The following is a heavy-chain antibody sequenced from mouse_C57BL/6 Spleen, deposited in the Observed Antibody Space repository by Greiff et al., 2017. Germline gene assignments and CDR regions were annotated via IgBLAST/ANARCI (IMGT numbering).Heavy chain of an antibody. J-gene: IGHJ3*01. Sequence: VQLQQSGAELVKPGASVKLSCTASGFNIKDYYMHWVKQRTEQGLEWIGRIDPEDGETKYAPKFQGKATITADTSSNTAYLRLSSLTSEDTAVYYCARLPDYYGSMRFAYWGQGTLVTVSA. CDR3: ARLPDYYGSMRFAY. D-gene: IGHD1-1*01. CDR1: GFNIKDYY. V-gene: IGHV14-2*01. CDR2: IDPEDGET.